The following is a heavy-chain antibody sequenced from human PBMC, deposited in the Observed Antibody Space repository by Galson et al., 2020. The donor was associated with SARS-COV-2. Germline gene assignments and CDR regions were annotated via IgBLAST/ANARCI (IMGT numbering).Heavy chain of an antibody. D-gene: IGHD3-10*01. CDR1: SSNY. Sequence: SSNYMSWVRQAPEKELEWFSAIYSGGSTYYADSVKGRFTISRHKSQNTLYLQMTSLRAEETAVYYCARDRGRQLLDYWGQGTLVSVFS. CDR2: IYSGGST. CDR3: ARDRGRQLLDY. V-gene: IGHV3-53*04. J-gene: IGHJ4*02.